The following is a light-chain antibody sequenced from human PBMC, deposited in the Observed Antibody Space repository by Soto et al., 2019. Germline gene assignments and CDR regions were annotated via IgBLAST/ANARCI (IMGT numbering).Light chain of an antibody. CDR2: EVS. J-gene: IGLJ1*01. CDR1: SSDFGSYNL. CDR3: CSYAGRTTPYV. V-gene: IGLV2-23*02. Sequence: QSVLTQPASVSGSPGQSITISCTGTSSDFGSYNLVSWYQHHPGKAPKLMIYEVSERPSGVSNRLSGSKSGNTASLTISGLQAEDEADYYCCSYAGRTTPYVFGTGTKVTVL.